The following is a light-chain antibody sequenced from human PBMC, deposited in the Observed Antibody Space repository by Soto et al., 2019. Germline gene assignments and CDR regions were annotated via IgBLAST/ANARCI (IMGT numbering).Light chain of an antibody. J-gene: IGKJ1*01. CDR1: ESVSSN. CDR2: GAS. CDR3: QQYGSSPRT. V-gene: IGKV3-15*01. Sequence: EIVMTQSPDTLSVSPGERATVSCRASESVSSNLAWYQQKAGQAPRLLIYGASTRATGIPARFSGSGSGTEFTLTISTLQSEDFAVYYCQQYGSSPRTFGQGTKVDIK.